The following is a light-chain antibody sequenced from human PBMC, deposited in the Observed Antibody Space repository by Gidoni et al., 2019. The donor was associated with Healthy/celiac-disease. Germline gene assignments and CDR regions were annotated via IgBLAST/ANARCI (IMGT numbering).Light chain of an antibody. CDR2: AAS. Sequence: DIQMTQSPSSLSASVGDRDTITCRASQSISSYLNWYQQKPGKAPKLLISAASSLQSGVPSRFSGSGSGTDFTLTISSLQPEDFATYYCQQSYSTLPTFGQGTKVEIK. V-gene: IGKV1-39*01. CDR3: QQSYSTLPT. J-gene: IGKJ1*01. CDR1: QSISSY.